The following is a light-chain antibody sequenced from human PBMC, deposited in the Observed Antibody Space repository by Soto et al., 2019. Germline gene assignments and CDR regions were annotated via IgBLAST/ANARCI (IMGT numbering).Light chain of an antibody. J-gene: IGLJ3*02. CDR3: CSYAGDSTWV. CDR1: SSDVGNYNL. CDR2: EGS. V-gene: IGLV2-23*01. Sequence: QSELTQPASVSGSPGQSITISCTGTSSDVGNYNLVSWYQQHPGEAPKLLIYEGSKRPSGVSNRFSGSKFGNTASLTISGLQAEDEVDYYCCSYAGDSTWVFGGGTKLTVL.